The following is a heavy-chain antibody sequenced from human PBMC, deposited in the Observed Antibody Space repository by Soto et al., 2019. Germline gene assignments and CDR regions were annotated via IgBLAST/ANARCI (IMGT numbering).Heavy chain of an antibody. D-gene: IGHD6-19*01. J-gene: IGHJ4*02. CDR2: ISGSGGST. CDR1: GFTFSSYA. Sequence: EVQLLESGGGLVQPGGSLRLSCAASGFTFSSYAMSWVRQAPGKGLEWVSAISGSGGSTYYADSVKGRFTISRDTSKNSLYLQMKSLRAEDTAVYYCAKDRFVAGTFFFDYWGQGTLVTVSS. CDR3: AKDRFVAGTFFFDY. V-gene: IGHV3-23*01.